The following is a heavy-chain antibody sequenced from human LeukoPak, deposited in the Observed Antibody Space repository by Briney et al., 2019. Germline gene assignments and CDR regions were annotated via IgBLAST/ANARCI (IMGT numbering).Heavy chain of an antibody. V-gene: IGHV1-69*04. CDR3: ARGSGRYYDSSGYYYFLWDY. J-gene: IGHJ4*02. Sequence: ASVKVSCKASGGTFSSYAISWVRQAPGQGLEWMGRIIPILGIANHAQKFQGRVTITADKSTSTAYMELSSLRSEDTAVYYCARGSGRYYDSSGYYYFLWDYWGQGTLVTVSS. D-gene: IGHD3-22*01. CDR1: GGTFSSYA. CDR2: IIPILGIA.